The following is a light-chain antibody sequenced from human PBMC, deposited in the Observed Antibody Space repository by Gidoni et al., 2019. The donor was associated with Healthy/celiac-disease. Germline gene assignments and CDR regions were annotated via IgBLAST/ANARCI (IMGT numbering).Light chain of an antibody. CDR1: QDISNY. Sequence: DIKMTQSPSSLSASVGDRVTITCQASQDISNYLNWYQQKPGKAPKLLIYDASNLETGVPSRFSGSGSGTDFTFTISSLQPEDIATYYCQQYDNSFGGXTKVEIK. CDR2: DAS. CDR3: QQYDNS. V-gene: IGKV1-33*01. J-gene: IGKJ4*01.